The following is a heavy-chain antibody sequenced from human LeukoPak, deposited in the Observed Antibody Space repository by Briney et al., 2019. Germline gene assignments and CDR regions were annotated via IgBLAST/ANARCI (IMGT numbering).Heavy chain of an antibody. J-gene: IGHJ4*02. V-gene: IGHV4-59*08. CDR3: ARHGGAYGDYWYYFDY. Sequence: SETQSLTCTVSGGSISSYYWTWIRQPPGKGLEWIGYIYYSGSTNYNPSLKSRVTISVDTSKNQFSLKLSSVTAADTAMYYCARHGGAYGDYWYYFDYWGQGTLVTVSS. CDR2: IYYSGST. D-gene: IGHD4-17*01. CDR1: GGSISSYY.